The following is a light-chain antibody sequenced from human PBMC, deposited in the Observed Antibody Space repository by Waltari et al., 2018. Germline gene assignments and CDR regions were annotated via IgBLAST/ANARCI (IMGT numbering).Light chain of an antibody. CDR1: QGISSR. CDR3: LQVDSFPRT. CDR2: DAS. J-gene: IGKJ1*01. Sequence: DIQMTQSPSSVSASVGDSVTLTCRASQGISSRLAWYQQKPGKAPKLLIYDASSLHSGVPSRFSGSGSGTEFTLTISSLQPEDFATYYCLQVDSFPRTFGQGTKVEVK. V-gene: IGKV1-12*01.